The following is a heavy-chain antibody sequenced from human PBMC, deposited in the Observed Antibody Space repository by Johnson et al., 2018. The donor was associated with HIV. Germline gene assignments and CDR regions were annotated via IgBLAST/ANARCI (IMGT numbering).Heavy chain of an antibody. CDR1: GFPFFNYW. Sequence: VHLVESGGGLVQPGESLRLSCAASGFPFFNYWMSWVRQAPGKGLEWVANIKEDGSDEYYVDSVEGRVTISRNNAKNSLYLQMNSRRAEDTAVYCCGSDQRLWAFDIWGQGTMVTVSS. V-gene: IGHV3-7*04. CDR2: IKEDGSDE. CDR3: GSDQRLWAFDI. J-gene: IGHJ3*02. D-gene: IGHD3-16*01.